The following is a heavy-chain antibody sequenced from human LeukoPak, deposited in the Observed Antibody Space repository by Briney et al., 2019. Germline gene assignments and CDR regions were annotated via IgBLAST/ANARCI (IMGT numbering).Heavy chain of an antibody. D-gene: IGHD1-26*01. V-gene: IGHV1-2*02. Sequence: ASVKVSCKASGYTFRNYCIHWVRQAPGHGLEYMGWINFNRGDTNYAEKFQGRVTMTRDTSIDTVYMDLSSLRSDDTALYYCARDKSNGIGIVYWGQGTPVTVSS. CDR2: INFNRGDT. CDR3: ARDKSNGIGIVY. J-gene: IGHJ4*02. CDR1: GYTFRNYC.